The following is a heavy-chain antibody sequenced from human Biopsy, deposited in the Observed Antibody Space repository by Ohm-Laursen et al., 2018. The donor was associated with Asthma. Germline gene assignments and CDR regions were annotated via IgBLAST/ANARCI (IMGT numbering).Heavy chain of an antibody. Sequence: SDTLSLTCCVYGGSISSFYWSWIRPSPEKGLEWMGYVYWTGSTNYNPSLKSRIAMSVDTSKNRMFLELTSVTAADTAIYYCVRAVRNEQWLAPFDYWGQGKPVTVSS. D-gene: IGHD6-19*01. CDR3: VRAVRNEQWLAPFDY. CDR1: GGSISSFY. V-gene: IGHV4-59*07. CDR2: VYWTGST. J-gene: IGHJ4*02.